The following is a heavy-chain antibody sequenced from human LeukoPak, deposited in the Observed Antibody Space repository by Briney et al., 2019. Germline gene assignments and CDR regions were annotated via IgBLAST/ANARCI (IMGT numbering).Heavy chain of an antibody. CDR1: GFTFSSYG. CDR2: IRNDGSSK. Sequence: GGSLRLSCAASGFTFSSYGMHWIRQAPGKGLEWVAFIRNDGSSKYYADSVKGRFTISRDNSKNTLYLQMNSLRAEDTAVYYCPRIVSDCTHGVCHIFDYWGQGTLVTVSS. CDR3: PRIVSDCTHGVCHIFDY. V-gene: IGHV3-30*02. J-gene: IGHJ4*02. D-gene: IGHD2-8*01.